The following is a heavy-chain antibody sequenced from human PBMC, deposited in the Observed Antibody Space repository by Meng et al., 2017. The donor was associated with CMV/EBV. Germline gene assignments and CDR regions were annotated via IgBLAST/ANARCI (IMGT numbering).Heavy chain of an antibody. D-gene: IGHD6-19*01. CDR3: ARGRQWLVRGWFDP. CDR1: GGSISSYY. CDR2: INHSGST. V-gene: IGHV4-59*12. Sequence: QVQLQESGPGLVKPSETLSLTCTVSGGSISSYYWSWIRQPAGKGLEWIGEINHSGSTNYNPSLKSRVTISVDTSKNQFSLKLSSVTAADTAVYYCARGRQWLVRGWFDPWGQGTLVTVSS. J-gene: IGHJ5*02.